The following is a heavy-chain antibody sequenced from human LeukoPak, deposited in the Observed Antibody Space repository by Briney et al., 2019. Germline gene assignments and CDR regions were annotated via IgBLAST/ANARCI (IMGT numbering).Heavy chain of an antibody. V-gene: IGHV3-53*01. CDR2: MYSGGDT. CDR3: ARDAPQVPAAGVLAS. CDR1: GFTVIDNY. D-gene: IGHD6-13*01. Sequence: GGSLRLSCAASGFTVIDNYMSWVRQAPGKGLEWVSAMYSGGDTYYADSVKGRFTFSRDISKNTLYLQMNGLRTEDTAMYYCARDAPQVPAAGVLASWGQGTLVTVSS. J-gene: IGHJ5*02.